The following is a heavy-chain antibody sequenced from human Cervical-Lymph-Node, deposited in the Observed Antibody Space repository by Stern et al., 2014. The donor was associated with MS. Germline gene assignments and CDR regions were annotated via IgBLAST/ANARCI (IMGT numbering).Heavy chain of an antibody. V-gene: IGHV5-51*01. J-gene: IGHJ4*02. D-gene: IGHD1-14*01. Sequence: VQLVESGAELIRPGESLQISCKGSGFKISIYCTAWVRQMPGKGLTWMGIIYPGDFETSFSTFIQGQVTMSAETSTSTSYLQWSSLNASDTAMYFCARQTTAWASDVWGQGTLVTVSS. CDR1: GFKISIYC. CDR3: ARQTTAWASDV. CDR2: IYPGDFET.